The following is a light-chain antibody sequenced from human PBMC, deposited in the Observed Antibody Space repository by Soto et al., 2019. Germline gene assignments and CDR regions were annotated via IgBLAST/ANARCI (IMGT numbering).Light chain of an antibody. V-gene: IGLV1-44*01. Sequence: QSVLTQPPSASGTPGQRVTISCSGSSTNIGSNTVNWYQQHPQTAPNPLIYSNNHRPSGVPVRFSGSKSGTSASLAISVLQSEDEADYYCAAWDDSLNGHYVFGTGTKVTVL. CDR1: STNIGSNT. CDR3: AAWDDSLNGHYV. J-gene: IGLJ1*01. CDR2: SNN.